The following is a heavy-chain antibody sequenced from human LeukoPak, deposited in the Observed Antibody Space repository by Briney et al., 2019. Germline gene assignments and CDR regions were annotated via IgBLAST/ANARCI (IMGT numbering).Heavy chain of an antibody. Sequence: SETLSLTCTVSGGSISNYYWSWIRQPAGKGLEWIGRIYTSGCTNYNSSLKSRLTMSVDTSKNQFSLKLSSVTAADTAVYYCARLRPMGGSFPDSFDIWGQGTMVTVSS. D-gene: IGHD1-26*01. CDR1: GGSISNYY. V-gene: IGHV4-4*07. J-gene: IGHJ3*02. CDR2: IYTSGCT. CDR3: ARLRPMGGSFPDSFDI.